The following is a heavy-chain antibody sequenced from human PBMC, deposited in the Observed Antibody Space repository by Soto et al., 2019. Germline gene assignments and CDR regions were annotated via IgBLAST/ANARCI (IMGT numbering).Heavy chain of an antibody. D-gene: IGHD3-22*01. V-gene: IGHV4-61*01. CDR3: ARLRHYDSSGYYYEEHYYGMDV. CDR1: GGSVSSGSYY. J-gene: IGHJ6*02. CDR2: IYYSGST. Sequence: QVQLQESGPGLVKPSETLSLTCTVSGGSVSSGSYYWSWIRQPPGKGLEWIGYIYYSGSTNYNPALKSRVTISVDTSKNQFSLKLSSVTAADTAVYYCARLRHYDSSGYYYEEHYYGMDVWGQGTTVTVSS.